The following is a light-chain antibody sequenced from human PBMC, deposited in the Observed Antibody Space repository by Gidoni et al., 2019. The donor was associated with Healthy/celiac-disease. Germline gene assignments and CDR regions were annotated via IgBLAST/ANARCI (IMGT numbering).Light chain of an antibody. J-gene: IGLJ2*01. Sequence: QSALTPPASVSGSPGQSITISCTGTSSDVGGYNYVSWYQQHPGKAPKLMIYEFSNRPSGVSNRFSGSKSGNTASLTISGLQAEDEADYYCSSYTSSSTVVFGGGTKLTVL. CDR2: EFS. V-gene: IGLV2-14*01. CDR3: SSYTSSSTVV. CDR1: SSDVGGYNY.